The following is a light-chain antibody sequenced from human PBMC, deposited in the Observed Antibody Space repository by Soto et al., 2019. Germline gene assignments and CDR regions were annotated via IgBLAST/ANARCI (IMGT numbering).Light chain of an antibody. CDR3: QNYNSQRT. V-gene: IGKV1-5*03. CDR1: QYISSW. Sequence: DIQMTQSPSTLSASVGDRVNITCRASQYISSWLAWYQQKPGKAHKLLIYKASSLESGVPSSFSSSGSGKEFTLTISSRQPDDFATCYCQNYNSQRTIGQGTKVKSK. J-gene: IGKJ1*01. CDR2: KAS.